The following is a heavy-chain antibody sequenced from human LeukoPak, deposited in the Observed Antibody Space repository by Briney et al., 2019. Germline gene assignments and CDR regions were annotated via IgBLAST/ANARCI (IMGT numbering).Heavy chain of an antibody. V-gene: IGHV1-69*04. Sequence: SVTVSCKASGGTFTNLSISWVRQAPGQGLEWMGRIIPTTGLANYAQKFQGRVTITADKSTSTAYMELSSLRSEDTAVYYCARAPPRLDGYILYYWGRGTLVTVSS. CDR1: GGTFTNLS. D-gene: IGHD5-24*01. CDR2: IIPTTGLA. CDR3: ARAPPRLDGYILYY. J-gene: IGHJ4*02.